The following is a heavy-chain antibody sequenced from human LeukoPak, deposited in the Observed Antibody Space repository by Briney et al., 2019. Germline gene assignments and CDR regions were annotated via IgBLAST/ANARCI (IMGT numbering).Heavy chain of an antibody. J-gene: IGHJ5*02. D-gene: IGHD3-10*01. CDR1: GFTFDDYA. CDR2: ISWNSGSI. V-gene: IGHV3-9*01. CDR3: ARDPHYGSGRYNWFDP. Sequence: GGSLRLSCAASGFTFDDYAMHWVRQAPGKGLEWVSGISWNSGSIGYADSVKGRFTISRDNAKNTLYLQMNSLRAEDTAVYYCARDPHYGSGRYNWFDPWGQGTLVTVSS.